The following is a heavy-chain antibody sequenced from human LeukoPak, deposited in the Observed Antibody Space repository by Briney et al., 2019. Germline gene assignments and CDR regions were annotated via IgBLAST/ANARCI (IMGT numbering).Heavy chain of an antibody. CDR3: AKDGPHYYGSGSFYNNYYGMDV. V-gene: IGHV3-30*18. CDR1: EFTFSSYG. Sequence: PGRSLRLSCAASEFTFSSYGMHWVRQAPGKGPEWVAVISYDGSNKYYVDSVKGRFTISRDNSKNTLYLQMNSLRAEDTAVYYCAKDGPHYYGSGSFYNNYYGMDVWGQGTTVTVSS. CDR2: ISYDGSNK. J-gene: IGHJ6*02. D-gene: IGHD3-10*01.